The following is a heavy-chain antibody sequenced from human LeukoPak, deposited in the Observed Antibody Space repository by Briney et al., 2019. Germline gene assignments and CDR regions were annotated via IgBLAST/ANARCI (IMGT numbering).Heavy chain of an antibody. V-gene: IGHV3-74*01. J-gene: IGHJ4*02. CDR1: GFTFSSYW. CDR2: INSDGSST. CDR3: ASLDYYGSGSYPDY. Sequence: GGSLRLSCAASGFTFSSYWMHWVRQAPGKGLVWVSRINSDGSSTSYADSVKGRFTISRDNAKNTLYLQMNSLRAEDTAVYYCASLDYYGSGSYPDYWGQGTLVTVSS. D-gene: IGHD3-10*01.